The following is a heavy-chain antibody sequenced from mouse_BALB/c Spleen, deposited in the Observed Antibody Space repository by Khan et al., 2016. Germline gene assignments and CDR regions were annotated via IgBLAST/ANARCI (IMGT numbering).Heavy chain of an antibody. CDR2: ILPGSGST. J-gene: IGHJ3*01. CDR1: GYTFSSYW. V-gene: IGHV1-9*01. Sequence: QVQLKQSGAELMKPGASVKISCKATGYTFSSYWIEWVKQRPGHGLEWIGEILPGSGSTNYNEKFKGKATFTADTSSNTAYMQLSSLTSEDSAVYYGARVIRFAHWGQGTLVTVSA. D-gene: IGHD2-4*01. CDR3: ARVIRFAH.